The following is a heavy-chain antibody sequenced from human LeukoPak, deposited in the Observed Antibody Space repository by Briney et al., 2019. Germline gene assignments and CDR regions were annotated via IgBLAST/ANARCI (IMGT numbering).Heavy chain of an antibody. CDR2: ISSSSSTI. V-gene: IGHV3-48*01. CDR1: GFTFSSYS. CDR3: ARGASAGYCSSTRCYASAAY. J-gene: IGHJ4*02. D-gene: IGHD2-2*01. Sequence: GGSLRLSCAASGFTFSSYSMNWVRQAPGKGLEWVSYISSSSSTIYYADSVKGRFTISRDNAKNSLYLQMNSLRAEDTAVYYCARGASAGYCSSTRCYASAAYWGQGTLVTVSS.